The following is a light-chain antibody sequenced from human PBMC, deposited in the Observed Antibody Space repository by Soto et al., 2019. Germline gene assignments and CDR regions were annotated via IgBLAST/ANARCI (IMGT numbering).Light chain of an antibody. V-gene: IGKV3-11*01. CDR1: QRVKYY. Sequence: EIVCTQSPATVSSSPWQTATLSCRAIQRVKYYLALLQHKPGQTPRLXIYDASNRAHGSPASFSGTGSETDFTPTISSLEPEDFAIYYCQQRSKMPLTFGHGTKVDIK. CDR2: DAS. J-gene: IGKJ1*01. CDR3: QQRSKMPLT.